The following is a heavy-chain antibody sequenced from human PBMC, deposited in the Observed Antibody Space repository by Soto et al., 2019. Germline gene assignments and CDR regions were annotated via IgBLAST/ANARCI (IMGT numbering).Heavy chain of an antibody. V-gene: IGHV4-39*01. CDR3: ARHEGVVVITDYWYFDL. J-gene: IGHJ2*01. Sequence: SETMSLTCTVSGGSLSSSSYYWGWIRKPPGKGLEWIGSIYYSGSTYYNPSLKSRVTISVDTSKNQFSLKLSSVTAADTAVYYCARHEGVVVITDYWYFDLWGRGTLVTVSS. D-gene: IGHD3-22*01. CDR2: IYYSGST. CDR1: GGSLSSSSYY.